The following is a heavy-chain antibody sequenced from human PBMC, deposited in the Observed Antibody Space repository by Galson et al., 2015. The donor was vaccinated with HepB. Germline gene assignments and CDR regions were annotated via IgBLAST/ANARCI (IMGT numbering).Heavy chain of an antibody. CDR1: GYNFLSFA. CDR3: AREEYGDQDRGEVLGLDV. CDR2: ITAGQGYT. V-gene: IGHV1-3*01. J-gene: IGHJ6*02. D-gene: IGHD2-21*02. Sequence: SVKVSCKASGYNFLSFAVHWVRQAPGQRLEWIGGITAGQGYTFYSQKFQERVTITRETTASTVYMELSSLRYEDTGVFYCAREEYGDQDRGEVLGLDVWGQGTTVSVS.